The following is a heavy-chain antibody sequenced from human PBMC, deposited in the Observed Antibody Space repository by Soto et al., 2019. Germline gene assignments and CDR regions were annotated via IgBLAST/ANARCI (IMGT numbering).Heavy chain of an antibody. Sequence: GGSLRLSCAASGFTFRNYGMNWVRQAPGKGLEWVSYIGIGSSTKYYADSVKGRFTISRDNAKNSLYLQMNSLRAEDTAVYYCARDQLYYNDISGRPLNAFDVWGQGTMVTV. J-gene: IGHJ3*01. CDR1: GFTFRNYG. CDR2: IGIGSSTK. CDR3: ARDQLYYNDISGRPLNAFDV. V-gene: IGHV3-48*01. D-gene: IGHD3-22*01.